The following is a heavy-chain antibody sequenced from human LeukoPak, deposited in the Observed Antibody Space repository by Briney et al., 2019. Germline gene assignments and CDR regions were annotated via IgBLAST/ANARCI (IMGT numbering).Heavy chain of an antibody. CDR1: GFTFSSYA. CDR3: AKVSSGSYLSYFDY. V-gene: IGHV3-23*01. D-gene: IGHD3-10*01. Sequence: GGSLRLSCAVSGFTFSSYAMSWVRQAPGKGLEWVSAISGSGGSTYYADSVKGRFTISRDNSKNTLYLQMNSLRAEDTAVYYCAKVSSGSYLSYFDYWGQGTLVTVSS. CDR2: ISGSGGST. J-gene: IGHJ4*02.